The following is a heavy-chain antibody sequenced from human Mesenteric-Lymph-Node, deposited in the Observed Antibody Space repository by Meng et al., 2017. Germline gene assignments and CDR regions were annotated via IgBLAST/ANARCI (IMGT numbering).Heavy chain of an antibody. V-gene: IGHV4-38-2*02. J-gene: IGHJ4*02. CDR3: ARAGQWLLNLGY. CDR2: IYHSGST. Sequence: SETLSLTCTVSGYSISSGYYWGWIRQPPGKGLEWIGSIYHSGSTYYNPSLKSRVTISVDTSKNQFSLKLSSVTAADTAVYYCARAGQWLLNLGYWGQGTLVTVSS. CDR1: GYSISSGYY. D-gene: IGHD6-19*01.